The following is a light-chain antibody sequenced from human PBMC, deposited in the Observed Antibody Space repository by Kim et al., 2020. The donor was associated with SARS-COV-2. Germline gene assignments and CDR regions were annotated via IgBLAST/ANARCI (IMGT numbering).Light chain of an antibody. V-gene: IGLV1-47*01. Sequence: QRVTISCSGSSSNIERNYVYWYQQVPGTAPKVLIYRNNERPSGVPDRFSGSKSGTSASLAISGLRSEDEADYYCAAWDDSLSGRVFGGGTQLTVL. CDR1: SSNIERNY. J-gene: IGLJ3*02. CDR2: RNN. CDR3: AAWDDSLSGRV.